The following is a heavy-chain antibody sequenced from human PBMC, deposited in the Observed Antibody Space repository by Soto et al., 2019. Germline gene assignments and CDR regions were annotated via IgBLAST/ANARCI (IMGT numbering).Heavy chain of an antibody. D-gene: IGHD4-17*01. CDR1: GGSISSYY. V-gene: IGHV4-59*08. J-gene: IGHJ4*02. Sequence: SETLSLTCTVSGGSISSYYWSWIRQPPGKGLEWIGYIYYSGSTNYNPSLKSRVTISVDTSKNQFSLKLSSVTAADTAVYYCARLSEPYTVTTRIFDYWGQGTLVTVSS. CDR3: ARLSEPYTVTTRIFDY. CDR2: IYYSGST.